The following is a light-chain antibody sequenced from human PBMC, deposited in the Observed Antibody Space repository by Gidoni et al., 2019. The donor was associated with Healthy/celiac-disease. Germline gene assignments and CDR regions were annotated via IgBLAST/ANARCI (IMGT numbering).Light chain of an antibody. V-gene: IGKV3-20*01. Sequence: LVLQPPRGTLSLSPGERATLSCRASQSVSSSYLAWYQQKPGQAPRLLIYGASSRATGIPDRFSGSGSGTDFTLTISRLEPEDFAVYYCQQYGSLPYTFGQGTKLEIK. CDR1: QSVSSSY. CDR3: QQYGSLPYT. J-gene: IGKJ2*01. CDR2: GAS.